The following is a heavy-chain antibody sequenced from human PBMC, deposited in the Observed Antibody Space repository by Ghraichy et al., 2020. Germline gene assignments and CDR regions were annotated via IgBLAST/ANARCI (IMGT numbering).Heavy chain of an antibody. CDR3: ATVLDPGYPPDY. Sequence: SVKVSCKVSGYTLTELSMHWVRQAPGKGLEWMGGFDPEDGETIYAQTFQGRVTMTEDTSTDTAYMELSSLRSEDTAVYYCATVLDPGYPPDYWGQGTLVTVSS. CDR1: GYTLTELS. V-gene: IGHV1-24*01. D-gene: IGHD6-13*01. J-gene: IGHJ4*02. CDR2: FDPEDGET.